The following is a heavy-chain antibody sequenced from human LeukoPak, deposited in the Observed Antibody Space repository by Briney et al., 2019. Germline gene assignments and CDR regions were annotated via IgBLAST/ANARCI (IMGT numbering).Heavy chain of an antibody. Sequence: ASVKVSCKASGYTFTSYYMHWVRQAPGQGLEWMGIINPSGGSTSYAQKFQGRVTMTRDTSTSTVYMELSSLRSEDTAVYYCARDRTAFYGSGSDDYYYYMDVWGKGTTVTVSS. J-gene: IGHJ6*03. D-gene: IGHD3-10*01. CDR1: GYTFTSYY. CDR2: INPSGGST. CDR3: ARDRTAFYGSGSDDYYYYMDV. V-gene: IGHV1-46*01.